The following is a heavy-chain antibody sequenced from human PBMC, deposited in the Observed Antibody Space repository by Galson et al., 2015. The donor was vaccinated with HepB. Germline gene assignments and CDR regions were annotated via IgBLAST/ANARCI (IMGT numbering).Heavy chain of an antibody. D-gene: IGHD1-26*01. J-gene: IGHJ6*02. V-gene: IGHV3-23*01. CDR2: IRGGGGNT. CDR1: GFNFNNYA. CDR3: AKSLRHYPYDMDY. Sequence: SLRLSCAASGFNFNNYAMTWVRQPPGKGLEWVSSIRGGGGNTFYSESVKGRFTIPRDNSKNTLSLQMNSLRADDTAVFSCAKSLRHYPYDMDYWGQGTTVSVSS.